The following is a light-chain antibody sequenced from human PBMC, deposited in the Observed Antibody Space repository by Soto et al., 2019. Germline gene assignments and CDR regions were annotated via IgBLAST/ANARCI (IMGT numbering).Light chain of an antibody. CDR3: SSYTSSGALYV. V-gene: IGLV2-14*03. CDR2: DVS. Sequence: QSVLNQPASVSGSPGQSITISCTGTTSDLGDYNYVSWYQQHPGKAPKLMIYDVSNRPSGVSNRFSGAKSGTTASLTISGLQAEDEADYYCSSYTSSGALYVFGTGTKVTVL. CDR1: TSDLGDYNY. J-gene: IGLJ1*01.